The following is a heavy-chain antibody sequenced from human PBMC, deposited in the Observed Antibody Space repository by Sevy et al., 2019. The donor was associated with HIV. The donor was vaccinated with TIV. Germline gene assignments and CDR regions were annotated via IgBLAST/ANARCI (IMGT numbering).Heavy chain of an antibody. V-gene: IGHV1-18*01. CDR3: ARDVTGNYYVDY. Sequence: ASVKVSCKTSGYTFTDYGIGWVRQAPGQGLEWVSWINPSDGNRNYAQRLHGRVTMSTDTSTSTAYMELWSLRSDDTAIYYCARDVTGNYYVDYWGQGTLVTVSS. CDR2: INPSDGNR. CDR1: GYTFTDYG. J-gene: IGHJ4*02. D-gene: IGHD1-26*01.